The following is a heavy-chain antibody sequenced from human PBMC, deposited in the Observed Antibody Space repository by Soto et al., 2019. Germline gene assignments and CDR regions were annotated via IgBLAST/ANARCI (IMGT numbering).Heavy chain of an antibody. D-gene: IGHD3-10*01. CDR2: MNPNSGNT. CDR3: ARGGYRGYGSGSYYNDYYYGMDV. Sequence: RASVKVSCKASGSTFTSYDINWVRQATGQGLEWMGWMNPNSGNTGYAQKFQGRVTMTRNTSISTAYMELSSLRSEDTAVYYCARGGYRGYGSGSYYNDYYYGMDVWGQGTTVTVSS. J-gene: IGHJ6*02. CDR1: GSTFTSYD. V-gene: IGHV1-8*01.